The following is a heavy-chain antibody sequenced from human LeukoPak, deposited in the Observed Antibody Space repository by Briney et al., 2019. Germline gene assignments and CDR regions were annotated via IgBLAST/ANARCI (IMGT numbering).Heavy chain of an antibody. CDR1: GYSISSGYY. J-gene: IGHJ5*02. V-gene: IGHV4-38-2*02. Sequence: SETLSLTCTVSGYSISSGYYWGWIRQPPGKGLEWIGSIYYSGSPCYNPSLKSRVTISVDTSKKQFSLKLSSVTAADTAVYYCARHVGFITMVRGVINNNWFDPWGQGTLVTVSS. CDR2: IYYSGSP. D-gene: IGHD3-10*01. CDR3: ARHVGFITMVRGVINNNWFDP.